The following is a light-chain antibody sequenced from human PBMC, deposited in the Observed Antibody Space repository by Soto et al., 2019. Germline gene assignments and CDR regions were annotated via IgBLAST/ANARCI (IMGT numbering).Light chain of an antibody. Sequence: QSALTQPPSVSAAPGQKVTISCSGSSSNIGNNYVSWYQQLPGTAPKLLIYDNNKRPSGIPDRFSGSKSGTSATLGITGLQTGDEADYYCGTWDSSLSAGRVFGSGTQLTVL. J-gene: IGLJ6*01. V-gene: IGLV1-51*01. CDR1: SSNIGNNY. CDR2: DNN. CDR3: GTWDSSLSAGRV.